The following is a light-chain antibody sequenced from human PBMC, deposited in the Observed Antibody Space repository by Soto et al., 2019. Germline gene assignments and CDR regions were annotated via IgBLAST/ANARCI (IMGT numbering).Light chain of an antibody. Sequence: QCWPSQPASVSESPGRSNTISRTGTGSDVGGYDYVSWYQHHPGKAPKVMIYEVTNRPSGVSNRFSGSKSGNTASLTISGLLAEDQADYYCSSYTSSSTYVFGTGTKVTVL. V-gene: IGLV2-14*01. CDR1: GSDVGGYDY. CDR3: SSYTSSSTYV. J-gene: IGLJ1*01. CDR2: EVT.